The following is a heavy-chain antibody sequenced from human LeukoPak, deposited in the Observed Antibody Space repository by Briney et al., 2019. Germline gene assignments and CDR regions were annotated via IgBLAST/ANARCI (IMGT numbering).Heavy chain of an antibody. CDR1: GFTFSRSN. CDR2: ISSTGSYI. D-gene: IGHD3-22*01. CDR3: AKEKYHSENSGFGFDP. J-gene: IGHJ5*02. V-gene: IGHV3-21*01. Sequence: GGSLGLSCAGSGFTFSRSNMNWVRQAPGKGLEWVASISSTGSYIYYADSLKGRFIISRDNANNSLYLQLNSLRAEDTALYRCAKEKYHSENSGFGFDPWGQGTLVTVSS.